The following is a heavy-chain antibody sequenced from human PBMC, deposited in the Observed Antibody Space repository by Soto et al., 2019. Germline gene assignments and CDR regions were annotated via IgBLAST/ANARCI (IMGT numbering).Heavy chain of an antibody. CDR2: IWYDGSNK. J-gene: IGHJ3*02. D-gene: IGHD1-26*01. CDR3: AREGEGHDAFDI. CDR1: GFIFSNYG. Sequence: PGGSLRLSCAASGFIFSNYGMHWVRQAPGKGLEWVAVIWYDGSNKYYADSVKGRFTISRENSENTLYLQMNSLRAEDTAVYYCAREGEGHDAFDIWGQGTMVTVSS. V-gene: IGHV3-33*01.